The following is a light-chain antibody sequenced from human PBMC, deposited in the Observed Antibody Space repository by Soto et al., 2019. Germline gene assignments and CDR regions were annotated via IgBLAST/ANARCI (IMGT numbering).Light chain of an antibody. CDR1: NIDVSDYRS. J-gene: IGLJ1*01. CDR3: SSYTSTSTQV. Sequence: QSALTQPASVSGSPGQSITISCTGTNIDVSDYRSVSWYQQHPGKAPKLVIYDVSNRPSGVSYRFSGSKSGNTASLTISGLQAEDEADYYCSSYTSTSTQVFGTGTKVTVL. V-gene: IGLV2-14*03. CDR2: DVS.